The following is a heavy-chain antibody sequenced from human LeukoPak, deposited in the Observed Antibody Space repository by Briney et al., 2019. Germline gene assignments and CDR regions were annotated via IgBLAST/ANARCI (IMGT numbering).Heavy chain of an antibody. Sequence: GGSLRLSCAASGFTFSSYGMHWVRQAPGKGLEWVALIWYDGSNEYHADSVKGRFTISRDNSKNTLSLQMNSLRAEDTAVYYCARARTFGGVIVIPYYFDYWGQGTLVTVSS. J-gene: IGHJ4*02. CDR2: IWYDGSNE. CDR3: ARARTFGGVIVIPYYFDY. D-gene: IGHD3-16*02. V-gene: IGHV3-33*01. CDR1: GFTFSSYG.